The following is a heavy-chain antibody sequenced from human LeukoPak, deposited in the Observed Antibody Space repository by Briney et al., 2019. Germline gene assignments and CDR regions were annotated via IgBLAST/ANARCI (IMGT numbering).Heavy chain of an antibody. CDR2: IYTSGST. D-gene: IGHD3-10*01. V-gene: IGHV4-4*07. Sequence: SENLSLTCTVSGGSISSYYWSWIRQPAGKGLEWIGRIYTSGSTNYNPSLKSRVTMSVDTSKNQFSLKLSSVTAADTAVYYCARNAVMVRGVIKGYYGMDVWGQGTTVTVSS. CDR1: GGSISSYY. J-gene: IGHJ6*02. CDR3: ARNAVMVRGVIKGYYGMDV.